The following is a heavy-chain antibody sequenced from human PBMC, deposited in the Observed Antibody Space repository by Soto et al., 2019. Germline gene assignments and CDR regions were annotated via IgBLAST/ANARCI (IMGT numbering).Heavy chain of an antibody. CDR2: ISGSGGST. D-gene: IGHD3-22*01. CDR1: GFTFSTYA. CDR3: ANAYYYDTSGYFDL. V-gene: IGHV3-23*01. J-gene: IGHJ2*01. Sequence: GGSLRLSCAVSGFTFSTYAMSWVRQAPGKGLEWVSGISGSGGSTYFADSVKGRFTMSRDNSKNTLYLQINSLRAEDTAVYYCANAYYYDTSGYFDLWGRGTLVTVSS.